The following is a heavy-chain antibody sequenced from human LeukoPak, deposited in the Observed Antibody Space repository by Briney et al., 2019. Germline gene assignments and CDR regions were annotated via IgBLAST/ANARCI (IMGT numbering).Heavy chain of an antibody. V-gene: IGHV4-4*07. D-gene: IGHD2-21*01. Sequence: GSLRLSCAASGFTFSSYSMNWVRQAPGKGLEWIGRIYTSGSTNYNPSLKSRVTMSVDTSKNQFSLKLSSVTAADTAVYYCARDWGGEVAFDIWGQGTMVTVSS. CDR3: ARDWGGEVAFDI. CDR2: IYTSGST. CDR1: GFTFSSYS. J-gene: IGHJ3*02.